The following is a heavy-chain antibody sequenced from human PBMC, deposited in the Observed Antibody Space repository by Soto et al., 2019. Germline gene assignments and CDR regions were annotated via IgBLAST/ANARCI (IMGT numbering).Heavy chain of an antibody. Sequence: ASVKVSCKASGYTFTSYGISWVRQAPGQGLEWMGWISAYNGNTNYAQKLQGRVTMTTDTSTSTAYMELRSLRSDDTAVYYCARLVVPAAWRSYYGMDVWGQGTTVTVSS. D-gene: IGHD2-2*01. V-gene: IGHV1-18*01. CDR3: ARLVVPAAWRSYYGMDV. J-gene: IGHJ6*02. CDR2: ISAYNGNT. CDR1: GYTFTSYG.